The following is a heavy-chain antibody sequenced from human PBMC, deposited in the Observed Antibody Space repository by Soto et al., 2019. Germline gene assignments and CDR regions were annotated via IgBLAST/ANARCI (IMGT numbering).Heavy chain of an antibody. CDR3: ARDRASLVVVVPAATKGVYYYMDV. CDR2: IWYDGSNK. CDR1: GFTFSSYG. J-gene: IGHJ6*03. D-gene: IGHD2-2*01. Sequence: GGSLRLSCAASGFTFSSYGMHWVRQAPGKGLEWVAVIWYDGSNKYYADSVKGRFTISRDNSKNTLYLQMNSLRAEDTAVYYCARDRASLVVVVPAATKGVYYYMDVWGKGTTVTVSS. V-gene: IGHV3-33*01.